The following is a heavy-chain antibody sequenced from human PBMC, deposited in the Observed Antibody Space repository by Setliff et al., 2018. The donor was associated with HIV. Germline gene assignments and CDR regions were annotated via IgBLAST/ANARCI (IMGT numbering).Heavy chain of an antibody. CDR2: MYYSGST. CDR1: GGSISSHY. CDR3: ARGRGGSWYGDFDY. D-gene: IGHD6-13*01. Sequence: LSLTCTVSGGSISSHYWSWIRQPPGKGLEWIGNMYYSGSTNYNPSLKSRVTISVDRSQNHFSLKLSSVTAADTAVYYCARGRGGSWYGDFDYWGQGTLVTVSS. J-gene: IGHJ4*02. V-gene: IGHV4-59*11.